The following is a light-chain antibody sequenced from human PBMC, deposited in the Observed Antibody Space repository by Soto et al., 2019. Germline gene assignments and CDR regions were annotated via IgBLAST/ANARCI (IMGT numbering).Light chain of an antibody. CDR2: DVS. Sequence: QSALTQPASVSGSPGQSITISCTGTSSDVGGYNYVSWYQQHPGKAPKLMIYDVSNRPSGVSNRFSGSKSGNTASLTISGLQVDDEADYYCSSHTSSSTLGFGTGTQLTVL. CDR3: SSHTSSSTLG. CDR1: SSDVGGYNY. V-gene: IGLV2-14*01. J-gene: IGLJ1*01.